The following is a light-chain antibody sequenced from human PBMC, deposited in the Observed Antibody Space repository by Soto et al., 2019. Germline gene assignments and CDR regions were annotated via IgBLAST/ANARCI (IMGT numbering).Light chain of an antibody. Sequence: LMLQTPTTLSLSAWDTATLSWRASQSMSNYLAWYQQKPGQAPRLLIYAASTRTTGIPSRFSGSGSGTEFTLTISSLQPDDFATYYCQHYYSYSEAFGQGTKVDI. CDR3: QHYYSYSEA. CDR1: QSMSNY. CDR2: AAS. J-gene: IGKJ1*01. V-gene: IGKV3-15*01.